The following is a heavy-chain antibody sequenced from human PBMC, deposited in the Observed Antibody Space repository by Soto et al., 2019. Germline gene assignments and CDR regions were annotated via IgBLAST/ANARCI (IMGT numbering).Heavy chain of an antibody. D-gene: IGHD1-26*01. V-gene: IGHV3-21*01. CDR3: ARGVGAVTRAEYFQH. CDR2: ISSSSSYI. CDR1: GFTFSSYS. J-gene: IGHJ1*01. Sequence: EVQLVESGGGLVKPGGSLRLSCAASGFTFSSYSMNWVRQAPGKGLEWVSSISSSSSYIYYADSVKGRFTISRDNAKNSLYLQMNSLRAEDTAVYYCARGVGAVTRAEYFQHWGQGTLVTVSS.